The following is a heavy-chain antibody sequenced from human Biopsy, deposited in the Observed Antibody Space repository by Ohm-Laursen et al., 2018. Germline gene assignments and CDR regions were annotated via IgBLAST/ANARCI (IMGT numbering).Heavy chain of an antibody. J-gene: IGHJ4*02. CDR1: GFTFSNYA. V-gene: IGHV3-30*18. Sequence: SLRLSCAASGFTFSNYAIHWVRQAPGRGLEWVALISSDGSSQYYADSVKGRFTISRDSSKNTLYLQMNSLRAEDTAVYYCAKPADSYGSEFYFDYWGQGTLVTVSS. D-gene: IGHD4-17*01. CDR2: ISSDGSSQ. CDR3: AKPADSYGSEFYFDY.